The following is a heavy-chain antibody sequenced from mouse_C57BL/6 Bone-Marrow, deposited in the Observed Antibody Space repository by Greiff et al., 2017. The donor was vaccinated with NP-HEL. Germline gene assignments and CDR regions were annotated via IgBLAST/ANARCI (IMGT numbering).Heavy chain of an antibody. J-gene: IGHJ2*01. CDR3: AGDIFGLLRFDY. CDR2: ITHSGET. V-gene: IGHV12-3*01. CDR1: GFPITSGYY. Sequence: VKLQESGPGLVKPSQSLFLTCSITGFPITSGYYWIWIRQSPGKPLEWMGYITHSGETFYNPSLQSPISITRETSKNQFFLQLNSVTTEDTAMYYCAGDIFGLLRFDYWGQGTTLTVSS. D-gene: IGHD1-1*01.